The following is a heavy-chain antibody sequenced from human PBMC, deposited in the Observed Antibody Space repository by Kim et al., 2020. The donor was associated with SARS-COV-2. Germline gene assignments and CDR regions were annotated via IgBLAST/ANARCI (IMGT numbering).Heavy chain of an antibody. CDR2: ISYDGSSK. D-gene: IGHD3-10*01. CDR1: GFTFSTYA. V-gene: IGHV3-30*18. Sequence: GGSLRLSCAASGFTFSTYAMHWVRQAPGKGLEWVAVISYDGSSKYYGDSVKGRFTISRDNPENTLYLQMNSLRPEDTAVYYCAKAAVRGVNYYNYAMDV. J-gene: IGHJ6*01. CDR3: AKAAVRGVNYYNYAMDV.